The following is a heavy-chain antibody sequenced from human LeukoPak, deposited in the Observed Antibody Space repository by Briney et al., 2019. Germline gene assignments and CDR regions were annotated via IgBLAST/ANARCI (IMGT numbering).Heavy chain of an antibody. CDR2: IKQDGSER. CDR1: GFTFSTYW. CDR3: ARAEWELLGYYYYYYMDV. Sequence: GGSLRLSCAASGFTFSTYWMNWARQAPGKGLEWVANIKQDGSERYYVDSVKGRFTISRDNSKNTLYLQMNSLRAEDTAVYYCARAEWELLGYYYYYYMDVWGKGTTVTISS. D-gene: IGHD1-26*01. V-gene: IGHV3-7*01. J-gene: IGHJ6*03.